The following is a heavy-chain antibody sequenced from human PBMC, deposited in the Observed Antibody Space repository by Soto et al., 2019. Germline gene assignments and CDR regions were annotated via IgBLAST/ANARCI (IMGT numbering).Heavy chain of an antibody. Sequence: PGGSLRLSCEVSGFSLSGDGMHWVRQAPGKGLEWVANIKQDGSEKYYVDSVKGRFTISRDNAKNSLYLQMNSLRAEDTAVYYCARAPPLVVVVPAAMSYYYYYGMDVWGQGTTVTVSS. CDR3: ARAPPLVVVVPAAMSYYYYYGMDV. CDR2: IKQDGSEK. J-gene: IGHJ6*02. D-gene: IGHD2-2*01. V-gene: IGHV3-7*04. CDR1: GFSLSGDG.